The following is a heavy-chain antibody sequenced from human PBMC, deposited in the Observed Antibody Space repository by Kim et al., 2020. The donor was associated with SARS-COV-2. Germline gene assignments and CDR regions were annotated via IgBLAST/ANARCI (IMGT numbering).Heavy chain of an antibody. CDR3: AKRRTSGWLREDFDF. CDR2: ISVSGQST. Sequence: GGSLRLSCVASGFTFTTYGMSWVRQAPGKGLEWVAVISVSGQSTYYLDSVKGRFTVSRDNSKNTVYLHMNGLTADDTAIYFCAKRRTSGWLREDFDFWGQGTVVTVSS. D-gene: IGHD6-19*01. CDR1: GFTFTTYG. V-gene: IGHV3-23*01. J-gene: IGHJ4*02.